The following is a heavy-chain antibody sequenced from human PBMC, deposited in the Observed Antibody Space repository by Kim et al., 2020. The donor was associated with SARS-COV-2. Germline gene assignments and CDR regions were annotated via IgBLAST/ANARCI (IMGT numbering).Heavy chain of an antibody. CDR1: GYSFSNSW. D-gene: IGHD6-13*01. CDR2: IDPSDDWP. Sequence: GESLKISCQASGYSFSNSWIFWVRQMPGKGLEGMGRIDPSDDWPEYSPSFQGHVTISVDKSTKTASLQCSSLQASDSGLYYCERGGEHPTHSSSWHFYPW. V-gene: IGHV5-10-1*01. CDR3: ERGGEHPTHSSSWHFYP. J-gene: IGHJ5*02.